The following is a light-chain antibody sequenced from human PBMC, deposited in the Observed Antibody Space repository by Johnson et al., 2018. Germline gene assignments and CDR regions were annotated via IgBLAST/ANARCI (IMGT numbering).Light chain of an antibody. J-gene: IGLJ1*01. CDR3: GTLDSSLSAGNV. V-gene: IGLV1-51*02. CDR2: ENN. Sequence: QSVLTQPPSVSAAPGQKVTISCSGSSSNIGNNYVSWYQQLPGTAPKLLIYENNKRPSGIPDRFSGSKSGTSATLGITGLQTGDEADYYCGTLDSSLSAGNVCVTGTKVTVL. CDR1: SSNIGNNY.